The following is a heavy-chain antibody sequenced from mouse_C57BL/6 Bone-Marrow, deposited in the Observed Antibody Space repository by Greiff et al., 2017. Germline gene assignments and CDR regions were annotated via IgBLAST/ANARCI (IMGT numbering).Heavy chain of an antibody. V-gene: IGHV5-4*01. J-gene: IGHJ4*01. D-gene: IGHD2-3*01. CDR1: GFTFSSYA. CDR2: ISDGGSYT. Sequence: EVKLMESGGGLVKPGGSLKLSCAASGFTFSSYAMSWVRQTPEKRLEWVATISDGGSYTYYPDNVKGRFTISRDNAKNNLYLQMSHLKSEDTAMYYCAREGGDGYYEGYAMDYWGQGTSVTVSS. CDR3: AREGGDGYYEGYAMDY.